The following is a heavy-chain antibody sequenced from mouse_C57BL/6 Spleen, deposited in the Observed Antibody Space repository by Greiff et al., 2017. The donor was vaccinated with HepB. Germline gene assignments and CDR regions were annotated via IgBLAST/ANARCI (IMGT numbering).Heavy chain of an antibody. J-gene: IGHJ4*01. V-gene: IGHV1-7*01. CDR1: GYTFTSYW. CDR2: INPSSGYT. CDR3: ARRGYYGSSYEDYYAMDY. Sequence: QVQLKQSGAELAKPGASVKLSCKASGYTFTSYWMHWVKQRPGQGLEWIGYINPSSGYTKYNQKFKDKATLTADKSSSTAYIQLSSLTYEDSAVYYCARRGYYGSSYEDYYAMDYWGQGTSVTVSS. D-gene: IGHD1-1*01.